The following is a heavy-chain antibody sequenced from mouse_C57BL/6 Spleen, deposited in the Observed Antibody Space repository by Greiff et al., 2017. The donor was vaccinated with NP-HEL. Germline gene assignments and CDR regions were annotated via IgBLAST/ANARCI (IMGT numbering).Heavy chain of an antibody. CDR1: GFSLTSYG. D-gene: IGHD2-4*01. Sequence: VKLQESGPGLVAPSQSLSLTCTVSGFSLTSYGVDWVRQPPGKGLEWLGVIWGGGSTNYNSALMSRLSISKDKCKSQVFLKMNSLQADDTAMYYCAKRGDYDGSWCAYWGQGTLVTVSA. J-gene: IGHJ3*01. CDR3: AKRGDYDGSWCAY. V-gene: IGHV2-9*01. CDR2: IWGGGST.